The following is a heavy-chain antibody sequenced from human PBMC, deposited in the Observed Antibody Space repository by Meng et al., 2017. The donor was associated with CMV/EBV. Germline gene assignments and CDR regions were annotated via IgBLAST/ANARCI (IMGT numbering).Heavy chain of an antibody. J-gene: IGHJ4*02. Sequence: VQRGGSGVGLVQPGGSRSLSFAASGFTFSSYGMHWVRQAPGKGLEWVAFIRYDGSNKYYADSVKGRFTISRDNSKNTLYLQMNSLRAEDTAVYYCAKPSGGSYYNSFDYWGQGTLVTASS. D-gene: IGHD1-26*01. V-gene: IGHV3-30*02. CDR1: GFTFSSYG. CDR3: AKPSGGSYYNSFDY. CDR2: IRYDGSNK.